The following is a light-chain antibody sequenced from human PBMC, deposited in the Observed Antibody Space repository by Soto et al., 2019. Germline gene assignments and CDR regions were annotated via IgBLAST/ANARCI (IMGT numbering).Light chain of an antibody. CDR2: GAS. CDR1: QSVGSYY. V-gene: IGKV3-20*01. Sequence: EIVLTQSPGTLSLSPGERATLSCRASQSVGSYYLAWYQQKPGQAPRILIFGASGRATGIPDRFSGSGSGTDFTFTISSLEPEDFAVYYCERCGSGSRTFGQGTKM. J-gene: IGKJ1*01. CDR3: ERCGSGSRT.